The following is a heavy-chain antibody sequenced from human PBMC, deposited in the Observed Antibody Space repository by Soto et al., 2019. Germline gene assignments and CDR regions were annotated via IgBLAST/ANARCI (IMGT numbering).Heavy chain of an antibody. CDR3: ARTTYYYDSSGYNPPATEYYFDY. CDR2: ISAYNGNT. Sequence: ASVKVSCKASGYTFTSYGISWVRQAPGQGLEWMGWISAYNGNTNYAQKLQGRVTMTTDTSTSTAYMELRSLRSDDTAVYYCARTTYYYDSSGYNPPATEYYFDYWGQGTLVTVSS. CDR1: GYTFTSYG. V-gene: IGHV1-18*01. J-gene: IGHJ4*02. D-gene: IGHD3-22*01.